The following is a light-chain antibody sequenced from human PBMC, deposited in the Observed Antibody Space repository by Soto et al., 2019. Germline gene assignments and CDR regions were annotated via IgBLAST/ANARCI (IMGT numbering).Light chain of an antibody. J-gene: IGKJ1*01. CDR3: QQYNFWPPWT. V-gene: IGKV3-11*01. Sequence: EIVLTQSPATLSLSPGERATLSCRASQSVSSYLAWYQQKPGQAPRLLIYDASSRATGIPDRFSGSGSGTDFTLTISSLQSEDFAVYYCQQYNFWPPWTFGQGTKV. CDR2: DAS. CDR1: QSVSSY.